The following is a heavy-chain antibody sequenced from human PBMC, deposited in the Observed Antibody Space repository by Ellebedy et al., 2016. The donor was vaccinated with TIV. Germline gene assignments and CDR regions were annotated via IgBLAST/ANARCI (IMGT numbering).Heavy chain of an antibody. CDR2: IWSDGSLE. V-gene: IGHV3-33*01. CDR3: AREVGGGQGDMDV. D-gene: IGHD1-26*01. J-gene: IGHJ6*02. Sequence: PGGSLRLSCAASGFTFTNYHMHWVRQAPGKGLEWAALIWSDGSLEYYADSVKGRFTLSRDSSENTVYLHMNSLRADDTAVYYCAREVGGGQGDMDVWGQGTTVTVSS. CDR1: GFTFTNYH.